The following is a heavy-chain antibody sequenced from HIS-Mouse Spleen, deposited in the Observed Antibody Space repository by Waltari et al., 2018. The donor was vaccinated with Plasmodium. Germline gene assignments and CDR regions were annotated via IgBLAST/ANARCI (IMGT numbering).Heavy chain of an antibody. CDR3: ARADGSYWYFDL. Sequence: EVQLVESGGGLVQPGGSLRLSCAAFGFTFRGYSRNWVRQAPGKGLEWVSYISSSSSTIYYADSVKGRFTISRDNAKNSLYLQMNSLRAEDTAVYYCARADGSYWYFDLWGRGTLVTVSS. J-gene: IGHJ2*01. CDR2: ISSSSSTI. D-gene: IGHD1-26*01. CDR1: GFTFRGYS. V-gene: IGHV3-48*01.